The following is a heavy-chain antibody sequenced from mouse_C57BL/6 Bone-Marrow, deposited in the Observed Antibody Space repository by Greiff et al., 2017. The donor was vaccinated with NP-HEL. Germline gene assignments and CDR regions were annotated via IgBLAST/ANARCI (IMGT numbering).Heavy chain of an antibody. CDR3: ARNYGSSYLLGY. D-gene: IGHD1-1*01. Sequence: LVESGAELARPGASVKLSCKASGYTFTSYGISWVKQRTGQGLEWIGEIYPRSGNTYYNEKFKGKATLTADKSSSTAYMELRSLTSEDSAVYFCARNYGSSYLLGYWGQGTLVTVSA. CDR1: GYTFTSYG. CDR2: IYPRSGNT. J-gene: IGHJ3*01. V-gene: IGHV1-81*01.